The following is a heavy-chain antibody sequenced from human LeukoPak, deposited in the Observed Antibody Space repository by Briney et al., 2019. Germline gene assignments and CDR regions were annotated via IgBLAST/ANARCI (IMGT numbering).Heavy chain of an antibody. D-gene: IGHD3/OR15-3a*01. Sequence: SETLSLTCAVYGGSFSGYYWSWIRQPPGKGLEWIGEIYHSGSTNYNPSLKSRLTISVDKSKNQFSLKLSSVTAADTAVYYCARSYWTGYHYLTFWGQGTLVTVSS. CDR2: IYHSGST. CDR1: GGSFSGYY. J-gene: IGHJ4*02. CDR3: ARSYWTGYHYLTF. V-gene: IGHV4-34*01.